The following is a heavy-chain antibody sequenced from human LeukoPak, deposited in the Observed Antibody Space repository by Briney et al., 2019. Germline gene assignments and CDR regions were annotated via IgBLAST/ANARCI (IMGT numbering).Heavy chain of an antibody. V-gene: IGHV1-8*01. CDR2: TNPNSGNT. CDR1: GYTFTSYD. CDR3: ARGSLLDQVGRSSGFDY. J-gene: IGHJ4*02. Sequence: ASVKVSCTASGYTFTSYDINWVRQATGQGLEWMGWTNPNSGNTGYAQKFQGRVTMTRDTSISTAYMELSSLRSEDTAVYYCARGSLLDQVGRSSGFDYWGQGTLVTVSS. D-gene: IGHD3-22*01.